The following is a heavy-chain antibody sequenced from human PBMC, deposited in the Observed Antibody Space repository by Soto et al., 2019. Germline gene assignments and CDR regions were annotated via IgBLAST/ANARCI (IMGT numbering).Heavy chain of an antibody. J-gene: IGHJ5*02. Sequence: GASVKVSCKASGGTFSSYAISWVRQAPGQGLEWMGGIIPIFGTANYAQKFQGRVTITADESTSTAYMELSSLRSEDTAVYYCARGRTRIQLWFFTWGQGTLVTVSS. CDR1: GGTFSSYA. CDR3: ARGRTRIQLWFFT. CDR2: IIPIFGTA. D-gene: IGHD5-18*01. V-gene: IGHV1-69*13.